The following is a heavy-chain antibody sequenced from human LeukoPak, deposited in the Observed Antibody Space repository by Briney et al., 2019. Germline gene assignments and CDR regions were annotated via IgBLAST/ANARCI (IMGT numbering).Heavy chain of an antibody. CDR2: INHSGST. D-gene: IGHD3-16*01. CDR3: ARSPGMITGGARYFDY. V-gene: IGHV4-34*01. J-gene: IGHJ4*02. Sequence: SETLSLTCAVYGGSFSGYYWSWIRQPPGKELEWIGEINHSGSTNYNPSLKSRVTISVDTSKNQFSLKLSSVTAADTAVYYCARSPGMITGGARYFDYWGQGTLVTVSS. CDR1: GGSFSGYY.